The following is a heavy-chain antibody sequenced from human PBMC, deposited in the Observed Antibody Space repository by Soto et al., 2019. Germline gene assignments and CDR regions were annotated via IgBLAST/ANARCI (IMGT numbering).Heavy chain of an antibody. CDR2: SSDSGGSP. V-gene: IGHV3-23*01. Sequence: GGSLRLSCGASGFTFSSYAMSWVRQAPGKGLEWVSDSSDSGGSPYNAGSMRGRFTISRDNSKNTRYLQMNSLRAEDTAIYYGAKDLTSTSRTPELWGQGTLVTVSS. CDR3: AKDLTSTSRTPEL. D-gene: IGHD2-2*01. CDR1: GFTFSSYA. J-gene: IGHJ4*02.